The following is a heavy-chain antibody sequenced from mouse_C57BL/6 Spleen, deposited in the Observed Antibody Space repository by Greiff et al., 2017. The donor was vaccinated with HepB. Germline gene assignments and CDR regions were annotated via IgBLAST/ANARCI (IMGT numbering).Heavy chain of an antibody. D-gene: IGHD1-1*01. CDR1: GYTFTSYW. Sequence: QVQLQQSGAELVRPGTSVKLSCKASGYTFTSYWMHWVKQRPGQGLEWIGVIDPSDSYTNYNQKFKGKATLTVDTSSSTAYMQLSSLTSEDSAVYYCARGSSLDWYFDVWGTGTTVTVSS. CDR3: ARGSSLDWYFDV. J-gene: IGHJ1*03. V-gene: IGHV1-59*01. CDR2: IDPSDSYT.